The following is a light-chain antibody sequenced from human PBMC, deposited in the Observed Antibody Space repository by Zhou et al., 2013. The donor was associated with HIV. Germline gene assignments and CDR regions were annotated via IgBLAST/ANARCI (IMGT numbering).Light chain of an antibody. CDR3: QQYGASPFT. Sequence: EIVLTQSPDTLSLSLGEGATLSCRASQDVSDNYLAWYQQKPGQAPRLLIYGASNRATGITDKFTGSGSGTDFTLTISRLDPEDFAVYYCQQYGASPFTFGPGTKMDI. J-gene: IGKJ3*01. CDR1: QDVSDNY. CDR2: GAS. V-gene: IGKV3-20*01.